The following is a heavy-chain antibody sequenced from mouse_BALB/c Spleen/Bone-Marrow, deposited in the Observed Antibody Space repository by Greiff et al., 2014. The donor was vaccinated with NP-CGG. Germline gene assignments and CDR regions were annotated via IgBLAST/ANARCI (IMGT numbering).Heavy chain of an antibody. CDR3: AIYYYGSSGFAY. J-gene: IGHJ3*01. V-gene: IGHV14-3*02. D-gene: IGHD1-1*01. CDR1: GFNIKDTY. Sequence: DVKLQESGAELVKPGASVKLSCTASGFNIKDTYMHWVKQRPEQGLEWIGRIDPANGNTKYDPKFQGKATITADTSSNTAYLQLSSLTSEDTAAYYCAIYYYGSSGFAYWGQGTLVTVSA. CDR2: IDPANGNT.